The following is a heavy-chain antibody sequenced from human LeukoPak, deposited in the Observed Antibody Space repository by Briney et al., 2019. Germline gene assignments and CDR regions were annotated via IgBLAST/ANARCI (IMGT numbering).Heavy chain of an antibody. CDR1: GFTFDDYT. CDR2: ISWDGGST. CDR3: AKDEGVSYGDYVSHSFDY. D-gene: IGHD4-17*01. V-gene: IGHV3-43*01. J-gene: IGHJ4*02. Sequence: GGSLRLSCAASGFTFDDYTMHWVRQAPGKGLEWVSLISWDGGSTYYADSVKGRFTISRDNSKNSLYLQMNSLRTEDTALYYCAKDEGVSYGDYVSHSFDYWGQETLVTVSS.